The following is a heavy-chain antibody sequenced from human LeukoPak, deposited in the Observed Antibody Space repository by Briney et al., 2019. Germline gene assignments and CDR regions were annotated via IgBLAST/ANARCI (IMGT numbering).Heavy chain of an antibody. J-gene: IGHJ6*02. D-gene: IGHD6-19*01. CDR1: GFTFDSFG. V-gene: IGHV3-33*01. Sequence: GGSLRLSCSISGFTFDSFGIHWVRQAPGKGLEWWAVIWYDGSEKHYADSVKGRLTISREHSKSTVFLQMSSLRAEDTGVYYCARDLAVADVYFYYGMDVWGQGTTVTVS. CDR3: ARDLAVADVYFYYGMDV. CDR2: IWYDGSEK.